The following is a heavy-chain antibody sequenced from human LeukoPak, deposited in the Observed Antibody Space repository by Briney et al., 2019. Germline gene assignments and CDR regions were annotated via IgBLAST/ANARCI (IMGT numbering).Heavy chain of an antibody. J-gene: IGHJ3*02. CDR3: ARGGFNHAFDI. V-gene: IGHV3-74*01. CDR1: GFTFINYW. Sequence: GGSLRLSRTSSGFTFINYWIHWVRQPPGKGLVWVSRINNDGGDTIYADSVRGRFTISRDNAKNTLYLQMNSLGAEDTAVYYCARGGFNHAFDIWGQGTVVTVSS. CDR2: INNDGGDT.